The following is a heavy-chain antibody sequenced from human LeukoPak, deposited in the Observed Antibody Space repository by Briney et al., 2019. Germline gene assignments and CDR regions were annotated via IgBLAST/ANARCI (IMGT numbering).Heavy chain of an antibody. CDR1: GFTFSDYY. J-gene: IGHJ6*03. V-gene: IGHV3-11*01. D-gene: IGHD6-13*01. CDR2: ISSSGSTI. CDR3: AGDSYSSSWYRGNYYYYMDV. Sequence: PGGSLRLSCAASGFTFSDYYMSWIRQAPGKGLEWVSYISSSGSTIYYADSVKGRFTISRDNAKNSLYLQMNSLRAEDTAVYYCAGDSYSSSWYRGNYYYYMDVWGKGTTVTVSS.